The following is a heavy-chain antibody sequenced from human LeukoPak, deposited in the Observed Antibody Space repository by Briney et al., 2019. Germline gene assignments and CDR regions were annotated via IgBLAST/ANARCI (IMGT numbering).Heavy chain of an antibody. CDR1: GDFITAYY. D-gene: IGHD3-22*01. J-gene: IGHJ4*02. CDR3: ARVTGYMIEDYFDY. Sequence: SETLSLTCTVSGDFITAYYWSWIRQPPGKGLEWIGYVYYSGSSNYNPSLKSRVTISVDTSKNHFSLRLSSVTAADTAVYYCARVTGYMIEDYFDYWGQGTLVTVSS. CDR2: VYYSGSS. V-gene: IGHV4-59*01.